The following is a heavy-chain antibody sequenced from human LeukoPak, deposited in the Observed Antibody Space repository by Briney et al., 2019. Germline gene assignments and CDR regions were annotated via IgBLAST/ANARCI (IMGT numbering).Heavy chain of an antibody. CDR3: ARRASRWEYFDY. CDR2: IYPGDSDT. J-gene: IGHJ4*02. CDR1: GYSFTSDW. Sequence: GESLKISCKGSGYSFTSDWIGWVRRMPGKGLEWMGIIYPGDSDTRYSPSFQGQVTISADKSINTAYVQWTSLKASDTAIYYCARRASRWEYFDYWGQGTLVIVSS. V-gene: IGHV5-51*01. D-gene: IGHD6-13*01.